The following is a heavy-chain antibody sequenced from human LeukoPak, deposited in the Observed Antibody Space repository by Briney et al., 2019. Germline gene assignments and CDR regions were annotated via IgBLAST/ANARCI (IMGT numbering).Heavy chain of an antibody. Sequence: GGSLRLSCAASGFTFSDYYMSWIRQAPGKGLEWVAFIRYDGSNKYYADSVKGRFTISRDNSKNTLYLQMSSLRAEDTAVYHCAKDLFWGQGTLVTVSS. J-gene: IGHJ4*02. CDR1: GFTFSDYY. CDR3: AKDLF. CDR2: IRYDGSNK. V-gene: IGHV3-30*02.